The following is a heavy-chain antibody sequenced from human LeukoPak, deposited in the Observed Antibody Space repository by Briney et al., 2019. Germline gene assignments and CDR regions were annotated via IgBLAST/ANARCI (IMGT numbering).Heavy chain of an antibody. CDR3: AREPYYYDSSGYSEGDY. CDR2: INPNSGGT. V-gene: IGHV1-2*02. Sequence: GASVKVSCKASGYTFTGYYMHWVRQAPGQGLEWMGWINPNSGGTNCAQKFQGRVTMTRDTSISTAYMELSRLRSDDTAVYYCAREPYYYDSSGYSEGDYWGQGTLVTVSS. J-gene: IGHJ4*02. D-gene: IGHD3-22*01. CDR1: GYTFTGYY.